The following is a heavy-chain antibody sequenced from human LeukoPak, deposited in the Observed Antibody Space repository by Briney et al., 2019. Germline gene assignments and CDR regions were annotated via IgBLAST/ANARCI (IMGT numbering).Heavy chain of an antibody. CDR3: ARDPGYYDSSGFL. D-gene: IGHD3-22*01. Sequence: SVKVSCKASGGTFGSYAISWVRQAPGQGLEWMGRIIPILGIANYAQKFQGRVTITADKSTSTAYMELSSLRSEDTAVYYCARDPGYYDSSGFLWGQGTLVTVSS. CDR2: IIPILGIA. V-gene: IGHV1-69*04. CDR1: GGTFGSYA. J-gene: IGHJ4*02.